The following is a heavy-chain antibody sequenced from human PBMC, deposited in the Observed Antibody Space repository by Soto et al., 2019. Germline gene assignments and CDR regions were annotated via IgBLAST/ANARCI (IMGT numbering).Heavy chain of an antibody. V-gene: IGHV3-23*01. Sequence: GVPMRLSCTASTFTFKIYVMNRVSKVPGKGLEWVAAITGSGGATYYAESVKGRFTVSRDNSKNTLYLQMKSLRVDDTAVYFCANGAAPPRSYYYGLDLWGQGTTVTVS. CDR1: TFTFKIYV. CDR2: ITGSGGAT. CDR3: ANGAAPPRSYYYGLDL. D-gene: IGHD6-6*01. J-gene: IGHJ6*02.